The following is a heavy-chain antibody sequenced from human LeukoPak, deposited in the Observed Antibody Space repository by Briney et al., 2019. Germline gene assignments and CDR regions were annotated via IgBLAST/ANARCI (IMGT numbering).Heavy chain of an antibody. V-gene: IGHV3-43D*03. J-gene: IGHJ4*02. Sequence: GGSLRLSCAASGFTFDDYAMHWVRQAPGKGLEWVSLISWDGGSTYYADSVKGRFTISRDNSKNSLYLQMNSLRAEDTAVYYCARDGFWSGYYTFDYWGQGTLVTVSS. D-gene: IGHD3-3*01. CDR2: ISWDGGST. CDR1: GFTFDDYA. CDR3: ARDGFWSGYYTFDY.